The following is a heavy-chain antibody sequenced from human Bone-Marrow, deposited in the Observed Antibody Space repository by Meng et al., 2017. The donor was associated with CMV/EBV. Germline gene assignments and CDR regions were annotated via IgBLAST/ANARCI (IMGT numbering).Heavy chain of an antibody. CDR1: GFTFSNYG. CDR3: AKSYYGSGSNPIGY. V-gene: IGHV3-30*02. J-gene: IGHJ4*02. CDR2: IRHDGSKK. D-gene: IGHD3-10*01. Sequence: GESLKISCAASGFTFSNYGIHWVRQAPGKGLEWVAFIRHDGSKKYYADSVKGRFTISRDNSENMVYVQMNSLRAEDTAVYYCAKSYYGSGSNPIGYWGQGTLVTVSS.